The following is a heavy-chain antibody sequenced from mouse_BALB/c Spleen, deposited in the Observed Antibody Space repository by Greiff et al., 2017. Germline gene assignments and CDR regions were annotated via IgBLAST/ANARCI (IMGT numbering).Heavy chain of an antibody. J-gene: IGHJ4*01. CDR1: GYTFTSYW. Sequence: VQLQQSGAELAKPGASVKMSCKASGYTFTSYWMHWVKQRPGQGLEWIGYINPSTGYTEYNQKFKDKATLTADKSSSTAYMQLSSLTSEDSAVYYCAIYYYGSSYLYYAMDYWGQGTSVTVSS. D-gene: IGHD1-1*01. CDR3: AIYYYGSSYLYYAMDY. CDR2: INPSTGYT. V-gene: IGHV1-7*01.